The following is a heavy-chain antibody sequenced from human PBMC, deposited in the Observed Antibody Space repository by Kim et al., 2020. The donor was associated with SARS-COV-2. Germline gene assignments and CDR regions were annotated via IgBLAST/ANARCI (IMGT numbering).Heavy chain of an antibody. Sequence: GGSLRLSCAASGFTFSNAWMSWVRQAPGKGLEWVGRIKSKTDGGTTDYAAPVKGRFTISRDDSKNTLYLQMNSLKTEDTAVYYCTTGNSSSWRNYYYYYGMDVWGQGTTVTVSS. V-gene: IGHV3-15*01. CDR3: TTGNSSSWRNYYYYYGMDV. J-gene: IGHJ6*02. CDR2: IKSKTDGGTT. D-gene: IGHD6-13*01. CDR1: GFTFSNAW.